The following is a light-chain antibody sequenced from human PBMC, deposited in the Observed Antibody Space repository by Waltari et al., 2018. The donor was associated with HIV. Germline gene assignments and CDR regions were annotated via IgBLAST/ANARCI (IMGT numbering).Light chain of an antibody. CDR3: CSYAGSNTWV. CDR1: SSDVGSYNL. CDR2: EVS. J-gene: IGLJ3*02. Sequence: QSALTQPASVSGSPGQSITISCTGTSSDVGSYNLVSWYQQHPGKAPKLMIYEVSKRPSGVSNRFAGSKAGNTASLTISGLQAEDEADYYCCSYAGSNTWVFGGGTKLTVL. V-gene: IGLV2-23*02.